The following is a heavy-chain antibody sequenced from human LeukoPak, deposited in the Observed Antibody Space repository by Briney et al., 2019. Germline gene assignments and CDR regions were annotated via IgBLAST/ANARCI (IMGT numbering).Heavy chain of an antibody. Sequence: GSLRLSCAASGFTFSSYSMNWVRQAPGKGLEWVSSISSSSSYIYYADSVKGRFTISRDSAKNSLYLQMNSLRAEDTAVYYCARLFIDYTTPIYYYYYMDVWGKGTTVTVSS. CDR1: GFTFSSYS. CDR2: ISSSSSYI. CDR3: ARLFIDYTTPIYYYYYMDV. V-gene: IGHV3-21*01. J-gene: IGHJ6*03. D-gene: IGHD4-11*01.